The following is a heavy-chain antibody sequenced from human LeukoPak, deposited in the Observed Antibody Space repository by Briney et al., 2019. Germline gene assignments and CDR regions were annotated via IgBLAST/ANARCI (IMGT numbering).Heavy chain of an antibody. Sequence: GGSLRLSCAASGFPFSDSWMDWVRQAPGKGMEWVANIKQDGSEKHYADSVKGRFTISRDNAKNSLYLQMNSLRAEDTAVYYCAREGYWGQGTLVTVSS. CDR1: GFPFSDSW. CDR3: AREGY. J-gene: IGHJ4*02. V-gene: IGHV3-7*01. CDR2: IKQDGSEK.